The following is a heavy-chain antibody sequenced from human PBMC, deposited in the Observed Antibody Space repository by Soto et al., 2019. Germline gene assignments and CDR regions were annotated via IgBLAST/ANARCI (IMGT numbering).Heavy chain of an antibody. CDR1: GFSPSSSGVG. Sequence: QITLKESGPTLVKPTQTLTLTCTISGFSPSSSGVGVGWIRQPPGKSLEWLALIYWDDVQRYSPSLETRLTITKDNFGSQVVLTMTNMDPVDTATYYCAHSPCSGGTCYLFDYWGQGTLVTVSS. CDR2: IYWDDVQ. J-gene: IGHJ4*02. V-gene: IGHV2-5*02. D-gene: IGHD2-15*01. CDR3: AHSPCSGGTCYLFDY.